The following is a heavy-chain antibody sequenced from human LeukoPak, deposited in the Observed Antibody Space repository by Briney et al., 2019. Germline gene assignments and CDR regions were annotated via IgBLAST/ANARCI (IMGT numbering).Heavy chain of an antibody. J-gene: IGHJ4*02. CDR3: ARGEPADY. D-gene: IGHD1-26*01. CDR2: IYSGGST. Sequence: GGSLRLSRAASGFTVSSNYMSWVRQAPGKGLEWVSVIYSGGSTYYADSVKGRFTISRDNSKNTLYLQMNSLRAEDTAVYYCARGEPADYWGQGTLVTVSS. V-gene: IGHV3-53*01. CDR1: GFTVSSNY.